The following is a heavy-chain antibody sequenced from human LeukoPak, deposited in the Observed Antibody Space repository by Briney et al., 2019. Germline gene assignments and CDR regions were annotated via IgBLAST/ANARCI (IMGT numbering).Heavy chain of an antibody. V-gene: IGHV1-46*01. CDR1: GYTFTSYY. J-gene: IGHJ6*03. CDR3: ARCSKGWQLHYYYYMDV. CDR2: INPSGGST. Sequence: ASVKVSCKASGYTFTSYYMHWVRQAPGQGLEWMGIINPSGGSTSYAQKFQGRVTMTRDTSTSTVYMELSSLRSEDTAVYYCARCSKGWQLHYYYYMDVWGKGTTVTVSS. D-gene: IGHD2-15*01.